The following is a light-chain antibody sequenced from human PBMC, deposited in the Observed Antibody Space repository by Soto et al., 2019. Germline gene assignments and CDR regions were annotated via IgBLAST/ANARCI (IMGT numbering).Light chain of an antibody. J-gene: IGLJ1*01. CDR3: SSYTSSSTRV. CDR1: SSDVGAYDY. Sequence: QSVLTQPASVSGSPGQSITISCTGTSSDVGAYDYVSWYQQHPDKAPKLMIYEVSNRPSGVSNRFSGSKSVNTATLTISGLHAEDDADYYCSSYTSSSTRVFGNGTKVXVL. V-gene: IGLV2-14*03. CDR2: EVS.